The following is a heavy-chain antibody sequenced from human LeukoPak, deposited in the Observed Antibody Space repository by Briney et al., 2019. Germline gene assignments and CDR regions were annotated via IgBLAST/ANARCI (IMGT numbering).Heavy chain of an antibody. Sequence: PSETLSLTCTVSGGSISSGRYYWSWIRQPAGKGLEWIGRIYTSGSTNYNPSLKSRVTISVDTSKNQFSLKLSSVTAADTAVYYCARRRYSGAFDAFDIWGQGTMVTVSS. CDR3: ARRRYSGAFDAFDI. CDR1: GGSISSGRYY. J-gene: IGHJ3*02. D-gene: IGHD1-26*01. CDR2: IYTSGST. V-gene: IGHV4-61*02.